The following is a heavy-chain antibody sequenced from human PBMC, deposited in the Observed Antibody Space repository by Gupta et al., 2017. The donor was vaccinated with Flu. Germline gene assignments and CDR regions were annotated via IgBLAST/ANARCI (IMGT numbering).Heavy chain of an antibody. D-gene: IGHD4/OR15-4a*01. CDR3: ARRLSYGMDV. V-gene: IGHV3-33*01. J-gene: IGHJ6*02. Sequence: QVQLVESGGGVVQPGRSLRLSCAASGFTFRSYGMHWVRQAPGKGLEWVALIWLDGSNKYYADSVKGRFTISRDNSKNTLYLQMNSLRAEDTGVYYCARRLSYGMDVWGQGTTVTVSS. CDR2: IWLDGSNK. CDR1: GFTFRSYG.